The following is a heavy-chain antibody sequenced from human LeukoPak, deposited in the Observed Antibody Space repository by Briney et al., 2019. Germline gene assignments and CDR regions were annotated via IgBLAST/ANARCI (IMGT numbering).Heavy chain of an antibody. D-gene: IGHD4-17*01. CDR3: AKEWSNGDFDY. V-gene: IGHV3-30*18. Sequence: GGSLRLSCAASGFTFSSYDMHWVRKAPGKGLEWVTVISYDGSNKYYGDSVKGRFTISRDNSKNTLYLKMNSLRAEDTAVYYCAKEWSNGDFDYWGQGTLVTVSS. J-gene: IGHJ4*02. CDR1: GFTFSSYD. CDR2: ISYDGSNK.